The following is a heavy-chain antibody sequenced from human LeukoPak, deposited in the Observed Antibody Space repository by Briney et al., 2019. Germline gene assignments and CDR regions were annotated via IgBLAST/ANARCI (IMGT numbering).Heavy chain of an antibody. CDR1: GFIFSNYA. V-gene: IGHV3-23*01. CDR2: ISGSGGTT. J-gene: IGHJ6*02. Sequence: GGSLRLSCEASGFIFSNYAINWVRQAPGKGLEWVSGISGSGGTTYYADSVKGRFTIPRDNSKNTLYLQMNSLRAEDTAVYYCARAGSMDVWGQGTTVTVSS. CDR3: ARAGSMDV.